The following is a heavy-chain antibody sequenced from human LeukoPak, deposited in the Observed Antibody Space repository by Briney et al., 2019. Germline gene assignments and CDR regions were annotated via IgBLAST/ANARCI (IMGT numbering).Heavy chain of an antibody. V-gene: IGHV3-30*18. CDR1: GFTFSSYG. Sequence: GGSLRLSCAASGFTFSSYGMHWVRQAPGKGLEWVAVISYDGSNKYYADSVKGRFTISRDNSKNTLYLQMNSLRAEDTAVYYCAKGQYYGSGSSFDYWGQGTLVTVSS. J-gene: IGHJ4*02. CDR2: ISYDGSNK. D-gene: IGHD3-10*01. CDR3: AKGQYYGSGSSFDY.